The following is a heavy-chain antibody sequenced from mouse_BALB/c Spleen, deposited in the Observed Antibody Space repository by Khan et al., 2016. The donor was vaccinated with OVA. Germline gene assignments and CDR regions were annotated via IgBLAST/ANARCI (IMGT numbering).Heavy chain of an antibody. D-gene: IGHD1-2*01. V-gene: IGHV2-3*01. CDR1: GFSLTSYG. CDR3: AKWGTANYYAMDY. J-gene: IGHJ4*01. Sequence: VELVESGPGLVAPSQSLSITCTVSGFSLTSYGVNWVRQPPGKGLEWLGVIWGDGSTNYHSTLMSRLSIRKDNSQSQVFLKLSSLQTDDTATYYCAKWGTANYYAMDYWGQGTSVTVSS. CDR2: IWGDGST.